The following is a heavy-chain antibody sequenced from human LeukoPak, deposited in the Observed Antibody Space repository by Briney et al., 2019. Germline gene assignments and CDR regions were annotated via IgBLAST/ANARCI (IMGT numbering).Heavy chain of an antibody. CDR2: INPNSGGT. Sequence: GASVKVSFKASVYTFTDYYMHWVRQAPGQGLEWMGWINPNSGGTNFAQKFQGRVAMTRDTSISTAYMELGRLRSDDTAVYYCARARWQLVPYFDSWGQGTLVTVSS. J-gene: IGHJ4*02. D-gene: IGHD6-6*01. CDR1: VYTFTDYY. V-gene: IGHV1-2*02. CDR3: ARARWQLVPYFDS.